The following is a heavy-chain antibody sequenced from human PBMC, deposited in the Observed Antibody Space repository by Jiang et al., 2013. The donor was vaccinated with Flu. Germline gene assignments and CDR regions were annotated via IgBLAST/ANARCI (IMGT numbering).Heavy chain of an antibody. V-gene: IGHV2-70*11. J-gene: IGHJ4*02. CDR3: ARVREDSGTYLYDY. D-gene: IGHD1-26*01. Sequence: KPTQTLTLTCTFSGFSLTTSGMCVSWIRQPPGKALEWLARIDWDDDEYYITTLKTRLTISKDTSRNQVVLTMTHMDPVDTATYYCARVREDSGTYLYDYWGQGTLVTVSS. CDR2: IDWDDDE. CDR1: GFSLTTSGMC.